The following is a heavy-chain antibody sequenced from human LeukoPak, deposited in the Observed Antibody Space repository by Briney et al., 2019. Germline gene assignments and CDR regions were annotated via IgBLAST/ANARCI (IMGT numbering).Heavy chain of an antibody. V-gene: IGHV1-69*06. J-gene: IGHJ6*03. D-gene: IGHD2-15*01. CDR1: GYTFTGYY. Sequence: SVKVSCKASGYTFTGYYMHWVRQAPGQGLEWMGGIIPIFGTANYAQKFQGRVTITADKSTSTAYMELSSLRSEDTAVYYCATPAYCSGGTSFPCYMDVWGKGTTVTVSS. CDR3: ATPAYCSGGTSFPCYMDV. CDR2: IIPIFGTA.